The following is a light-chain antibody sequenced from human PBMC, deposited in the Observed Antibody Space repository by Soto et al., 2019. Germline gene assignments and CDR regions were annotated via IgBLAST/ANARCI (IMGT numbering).Light chain of an antibody. J-gene: IGKJ2*01. CDR2: DAS. CDR3: XXXXXXPPXT. CDR1: QSVSSY. Sequence: EIVLTQSPATLSLSPGERATLSCRASQSVSSYLAWYQQKPGQAPRLLIYDASNRATGIPARFSGSGSGTXFTLTXSXXXXEXXXVXXXXXXXXXPPXTFGQGTKLEIK. V-gene: IGKV3-11*01.